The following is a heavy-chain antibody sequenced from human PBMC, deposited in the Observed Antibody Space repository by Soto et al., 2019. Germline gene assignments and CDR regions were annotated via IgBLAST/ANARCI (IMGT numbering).Heavy chain of an antibody. V-gene: IGHV3-23*01. CDR3: AKNKPRSHPGPLVIISATSRYYYYGMDV. CDR1: GFTFSSYA. CDR2: ISGSGGST. D-gene: IGHD3-9*01. Sequence: PGGSLRLSCAASGFTFSSYAMSWVRQAPGKGLEWVSGISGSGGSTYYADPVKGRFTVSRDNSKNTLYLQMNSLRAEDTAVYYCAKNKPRSHPGPLVIISATSRYYYYGMDVWGQGTTVTVSS. J-gene: IGHJ6*02.